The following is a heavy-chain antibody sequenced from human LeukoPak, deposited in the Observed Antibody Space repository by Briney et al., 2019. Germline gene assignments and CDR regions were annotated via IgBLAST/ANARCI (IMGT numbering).Heavy chain of an antibody. Sequence: PSETLSLTCTVSGGSISSYYWSWIRQPPGKGLEWIGYIYYSGSTNYNPSLKSRVTISVDTSKNQFSLKLSSVTAADTAVYYCARAPGRGGSYYFDYWGQGTLVTVSS. V-gene: IGHV4-59*01. D-gene: IGHD1-26*01. J-gene: IGHJ4*02. CDR3: ARAPGRGGSYYFDY. CDR1: GGSISSYY. CDR2: IYYSGST.